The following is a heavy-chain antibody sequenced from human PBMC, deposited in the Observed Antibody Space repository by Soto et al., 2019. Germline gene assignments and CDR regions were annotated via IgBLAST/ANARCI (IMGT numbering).Heavy chain of an antibody. D-gene: IGHD6-13*01. CDR2: INAGNGNT. CDR1: GYTFTSYA. CDR3: ARDQLRRGAAAGQLDYYYGMNV. V-gene: IGHV1-3*01. Sequence: ASVKVSCKASGYTFTSYAMHWVRQAPGQWLEWMGWINAGNGNTKYSQKFQGRVTITRDTSASTAYMELSSLRSEDTAVYYCARDQLRRGAAAGQLDYYYGMNVWGQGTTVTVSS. J-gene: IGHJ6*02.